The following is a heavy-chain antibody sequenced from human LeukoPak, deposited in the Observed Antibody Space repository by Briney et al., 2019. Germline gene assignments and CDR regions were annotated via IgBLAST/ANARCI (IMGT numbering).Heavy chain of an antibody. D-gene: IGHD3-22*01. CDR1: GDISSNYG. Sequence: SVKVSCKSSGDISSNYGISWVRQAPGQGLEWMGGIIPMFETTNYAQKFQGRVTITADKSTSTAYMELSSLRSDDTAVYYCARDAATYYYDSSGYAGNWGQGTLVTVSS. J-gene: IGHJ4*02. CDR3: ARDAATYYYDSSGYAGN. V-gene: IGHV1-69*06. CDR2: IIPMFETT.